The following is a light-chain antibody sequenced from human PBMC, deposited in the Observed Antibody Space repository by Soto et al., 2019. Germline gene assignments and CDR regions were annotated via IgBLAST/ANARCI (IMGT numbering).Light chain of an antibody. CDR1: SSDVGGYNF. J-gene: IGLJ1*01. Sequence: QSALTQPASVSGSPGQSITISCTGTSSDVGGYNFVSWHQHHPGKAPKLIIYEVSNRPSGVSDRFSGSKSGDTASLTISGLQAEDEADYYCSSYTSSSTRVFGTGTQLTVL. CDR2: EVS. V-gene: IGLV2-14*01. CDR3: SSYTSSSTRV.